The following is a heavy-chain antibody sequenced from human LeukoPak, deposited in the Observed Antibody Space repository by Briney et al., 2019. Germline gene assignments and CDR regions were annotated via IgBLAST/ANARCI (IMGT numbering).Heavy chain of an antibody. CDR2: IYYSGST. Sequence: SETLSLTCTVSGGSITSGGYYWSWIRQFPGKGLEWIGHIYYSGSTYYNVSLQSRMTISIATSKIQFSLTLKSVSAADTAVYYCARLTMVRGLDIWGQGTTVTVSS. CDR3: ARLTMVRGLDI. J-gene: IGHJ3*02. D-gene: IGHD3-10*01. V-gene: IGHV4-31*03. CDR1: GGSITSGGYY.